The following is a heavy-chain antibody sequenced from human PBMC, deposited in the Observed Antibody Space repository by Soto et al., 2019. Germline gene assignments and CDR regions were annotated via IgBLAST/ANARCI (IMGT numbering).Heavy chain of an antibody. Sequence: GGSLRLSCAASGFTFSNCDMHWVRQVTGKGLEWVSTIGTAGDTYYPGSVKGRFTISRENAKDSLYLQMNSLRAGDTAVYYCAKGIFGSYYYMDVWGKGTTVTVSS. D-gene: IGHD3-3*01. J-gene: IGHJ6*03. CDR3: AKGIFGSYYYMDV. CDR2: IGTAGDT. V-gene: IGHV3-13*01. CDR1: GFTFSNCD.